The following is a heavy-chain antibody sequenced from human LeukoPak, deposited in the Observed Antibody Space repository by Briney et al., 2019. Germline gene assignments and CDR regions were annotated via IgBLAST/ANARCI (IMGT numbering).Heavy chain of an antibody. CDR2: IYYSGST. CDR1: GGSISSSSYY. J-gene: IGHJ4*02. D-gene: IGHD3-22*01. V-gene: IGHV4-39*01. CDR3: ARISHYYDSSGYYSGDY. Sequence: SETLSLTCTVSGGSISSSSYYWGWIRQPPGKGLEWIGSIYYSGSTYYNPSPKSRVTISVDTSKNQFSLKLSSVTAANTAVYYCARISHYYDSSGYYSGDYWGQGTLVTVSS.